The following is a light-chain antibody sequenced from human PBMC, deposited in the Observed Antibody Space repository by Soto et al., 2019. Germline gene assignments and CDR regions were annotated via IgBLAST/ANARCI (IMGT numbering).Light chain of an antibody. CDR2: WAS. CDR3: QQYYSAPWT. Sequence: DVVMTTSPDFMTVSLGERATINCKSSRNILYTSNNKNYLAWYQQKPGQPPKLLIYWASTRESGVPDRFSGSGSGTDFTLTISSLQAEDVAVYYCQQYYSAPWTFGQGTKVDIK. J-gene: IGKJ1*01. V-gene: IGKV4-1*01. CDR1: RNILYTSNNKNY.